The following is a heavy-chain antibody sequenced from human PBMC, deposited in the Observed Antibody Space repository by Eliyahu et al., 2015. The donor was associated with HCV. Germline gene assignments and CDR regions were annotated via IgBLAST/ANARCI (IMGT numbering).Heavy chain of an antibody. CDR3: ARTLSDSSGWYHCDS. V-gene: IGHV3-53*01. CDR2: IYSGDTT. Sequence: EVQLVESGGGLVQPGGSLRXSCAXSGFTXSSXYMSWXRQAPGKGLEWVSLIYSGDTTYYADSVKGRFTISRDNSKNTLYLQMNSLRAEDTAVYYCARTLSDSSGWYHCDSWGQGTLVTVSS. CDR1: GFTXSSXY. D-gene: IGHD6-19*01. J-gene: IGHJ4*02.